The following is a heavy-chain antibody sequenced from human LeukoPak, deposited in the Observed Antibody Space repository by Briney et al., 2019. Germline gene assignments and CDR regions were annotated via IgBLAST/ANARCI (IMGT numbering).Heavy chain of an antibody. CDR1: GFTFSSYS. CDR2: ISSSSSYI. D-gene: IGHD2-8*01. J-gene: IGHJ6*03. Sequence: GGSLRLSCAASGFTFSSYSMNWVRQAPGKGLEWVSSISSSSSYIYYADSVKGRFTISRDNAKNSLYLQMNSLRAEDTALYYCAREASYCTNGVCYKEFWRNYYYYYMDVWGKGTTVTVSS. CDR3: AREASYCTNGVCYKEFWRNYYYYYMDV. V-gene: IGHV3-21*04.